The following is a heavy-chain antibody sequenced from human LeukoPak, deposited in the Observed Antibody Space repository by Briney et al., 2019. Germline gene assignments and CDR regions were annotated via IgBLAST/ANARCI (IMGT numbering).Heavy chain of an antibody. Sequence: GGSLGLSCAASGFTFSNTAMSWVRQTPGKGLEWVATMSAYNDRTHYADSVRGRFTVSRGNSKNTLSLQMNSLREDDTAVYYCAQELSDIFVVRTDSWGQGTLVTVSS. J-gene: IGHJ4*02. CDR2: MSAYNDRT. CDR1: GFTFSNTA. D-gene: IGHD3-9*01. V-gene: IGHV3-23*01. CDR3: AQELSDIFVVRTDS.